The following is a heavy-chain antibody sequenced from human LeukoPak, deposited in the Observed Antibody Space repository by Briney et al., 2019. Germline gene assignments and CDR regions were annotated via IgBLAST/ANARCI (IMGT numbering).Heavy chain of an antibody. CDR1: GGSISSSNW. D-gene: IGHD6-13*01. J-gene: IGHJ4*02. Sequence: PSGTLSLTCAVSGGSISSSNWWSWVRQPPGKGLEWIGEIHHSGSTNYNPSLKTRLTISVDKSKNQFSLKLSSVTVADTALYYCASKTTAAAGTFDYWGQGTLVTVSS. CDR3: ASKTTAAAGTFDY. V-gene: IGHV4-4*02. CDR2: IHHSGST.